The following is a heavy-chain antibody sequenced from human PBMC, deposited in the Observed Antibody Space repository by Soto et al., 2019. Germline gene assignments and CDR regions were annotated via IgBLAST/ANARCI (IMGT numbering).Heavy chain of an antibody. V-gene: IGHV3-23*01. Sequence: EVQLLESGGGLVQPGGSLRLSCAVSGFTFSTYAMTWVRQAPGKGLNWVAMVSGRGSSSYYADSVKGRFTISRDNSKNTLYLQMDSLSAEDTGSYYCAKGTSWGRFDYWGQGTLVTVSS. J-gene: IGHJ4*02. CDR2: VSGRGSSS. CDR1: GFTFSTYA. CDR3: AKGTSWGRFDY. D-gene: IGHD2-2*01.